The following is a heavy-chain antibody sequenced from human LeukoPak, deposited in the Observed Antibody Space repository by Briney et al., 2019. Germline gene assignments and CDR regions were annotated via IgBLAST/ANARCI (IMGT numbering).Heavy chain of an antibody. J-gene: IGHJ4*02. V-gene: IGHV4-4*07. CDR2: THTSGST. D-gene: IGHD3-10*01. Sequence: SETLSLTCAVYGGSFSGYYWSWIRQPAGKGLEWIGRTHTSGSTNYNPSLKSRVTMSVDTSKNQFSLKLSSVTAADTAVYYCARDMYYYGSGNYRFDYWGQGTLVTVSS. CDR3: ARDMYYYGSGNYRFDY. CDR1: GGSFSGYY.